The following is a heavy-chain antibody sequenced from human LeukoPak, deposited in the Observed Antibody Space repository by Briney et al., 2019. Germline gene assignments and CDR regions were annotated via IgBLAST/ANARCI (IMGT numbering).Heavy chain of an antibody. D-gene: IGHD6-13*01. J-gene: IGHJ4*02. CDR1: GFTFSSFG. Sequence: GGSLRLSCAASGFTFSSFGMHWVRQAPGKGLEWVAVISHDGSDKHYADPVKGRFTISRDNSKNTLYLQKNSLRAEDTAVYYCAKDRSSSWTFDYWGQGTPVTVSS. CDR2: ISHDGSDK. CDR3: AKDRSSSWTFDY. V-gene: IGHV3-30*18.